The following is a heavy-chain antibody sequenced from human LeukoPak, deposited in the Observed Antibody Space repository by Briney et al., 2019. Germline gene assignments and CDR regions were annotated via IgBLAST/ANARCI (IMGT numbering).Heavy chain of an antibody. CDR3: ARVYYDFWSGSFDY. V-gene: IGHV3-7*01. CDR2: IKQDGSEK. Sequence: GGSLRLSCAASGFTFSSYWMSWVRQAPGKGLEWVANIKQDGSEKYYVDSVKGRFTISRDNAKKSLYLQMNSLRAEDTAVYYCARVYYDFWSGSFDYWGQGTLVTVSS. J-gene: IGHJ4*02. D-gene: IGHD3-3*01. CDR1: GFTFSSYW.